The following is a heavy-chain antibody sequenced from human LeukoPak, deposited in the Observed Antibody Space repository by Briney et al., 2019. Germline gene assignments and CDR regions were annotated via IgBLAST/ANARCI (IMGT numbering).Heavy chain of an antibody. CDR2: INHSGST. J-gene: IGHJ5*02. D-gene: IGHD2-15*01. Sequence: SETLSLTCTVSGGSFSIYYWSWIRQPPGKGLEWIGEINHSGSTNYNPSLKSRVTISVDTSKNQFSLKLSSVTAADTAVYYCARVYLRDIVVVVAAVGTKSNWFDPWGQGTLVTVSS. CDR1: GGSFSIYY. CDR3: ARVYLRDIVVVVAAVGTKSNWFDP. V-gene: IGHV4-34*01.